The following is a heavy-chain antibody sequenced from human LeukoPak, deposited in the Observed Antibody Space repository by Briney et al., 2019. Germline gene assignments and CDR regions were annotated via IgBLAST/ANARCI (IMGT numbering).Heavy chain of an antibody. D-gene: IGHD3-22*01. CDR2: IYGGGDT. CDR3: AKDPFTPSQEYYYDSSGYYYPDY. CDR1: GFTVTDNY. V-gene: IGHV3-53*05. Sequence: GGSLRLSCAASGFTVTDNYMNWVRQSSGKGLEWVSVIYGGGDTNYADSVKGRFTISRDNSKNTLYLQMNSLRAEDTAVYYCAKDPFTPSQEYYYDSSGYYYPDYWGQGTLVTVSS. J-gene: IGHJ4*02.